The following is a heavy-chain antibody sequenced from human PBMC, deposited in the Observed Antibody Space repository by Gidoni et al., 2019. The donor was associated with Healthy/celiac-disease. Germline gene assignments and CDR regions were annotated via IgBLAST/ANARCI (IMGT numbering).Heavy chain of an antibody. J-gene: IGHJ3*02. CDR2: INPSGGST. Sequence: QVQLVQSGAAVKKPGASVKVSCKASGYIFTSYYMNWVRQAPGQGLEWMGIINPSGGSTSYAQKFQGRVTMTRDTSTSTVYMELSSLRSEDTAVYYCARGLAVGATDDAFDIWGQGTMVTVSS. V-gene: IGHV1-46*03. CDR3: ARGLAVGATDDAFDI. CDR1: GYIFTSYY. D-gene: IGHD1-26*01.